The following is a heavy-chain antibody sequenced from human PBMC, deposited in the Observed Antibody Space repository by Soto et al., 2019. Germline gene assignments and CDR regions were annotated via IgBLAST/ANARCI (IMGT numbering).Heavy chain of an antibody. Sequence: SETLSLTCAVYGGSFSGYYWSWIRQPPGKGLEWIGEINHSGSTNYNPSLKSRVTISVDTSKNQFSPKLSSVTAADTAVYYCARVPQLYYYGSGSYKNPPYYYGMDVWGQGTTVTVSS. CDR3: ARVPQLYYYGSGSYKNPPYYYGMDV. J-gene: IGHJ6*02. D-gene: IGHD3-10*01. CDR1: GGSFSGYY. V-gene: IGHV4-34*01. CDR2: INHSGST.